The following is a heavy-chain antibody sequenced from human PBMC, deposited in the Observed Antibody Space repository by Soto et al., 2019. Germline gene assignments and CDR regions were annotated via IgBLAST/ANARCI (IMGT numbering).Heavy chain of an antibody. Sequence: PSEPLSLTYTVSGGTIINYYWSWIRQPPGKGLEWIGEVYHSGGTNYNPSFKSRVAMSVDKSKNQFSLKLNSVTAADTALYYCAGTSTSGTRFDYWGQGSLVTVSS. CDR3: AGTSTSGTRFDY. D-gene: IGHD1-1*01. J-gene: IGHJ4*02. CDR2: VYHSGGT. CDR1: GGTIINYY. V-gene: IGHV4-34*08.